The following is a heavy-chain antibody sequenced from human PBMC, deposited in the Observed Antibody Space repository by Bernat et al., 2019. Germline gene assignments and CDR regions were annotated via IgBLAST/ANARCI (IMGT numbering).Heavy chain of an antibody. V-gene: IGHV3-30*18. CDR1: GFTFSNAW. D-gene: IGHD2-21*01. J-gene: IGHJ4*02. Sequence: VQLVESGGGLVKPGGSLRLSCAASGFTFSNAWMNWVRQAPGKGLEWVAVISYDGSNKYYADSVKGRFTISRDNSKNTLYLQMNSLRAEDTAVYYCAKLSTGDLDYWGQGTLVTVSS. CDR3: AKLSTGDLDY. CDR2: ISYDGSNK.